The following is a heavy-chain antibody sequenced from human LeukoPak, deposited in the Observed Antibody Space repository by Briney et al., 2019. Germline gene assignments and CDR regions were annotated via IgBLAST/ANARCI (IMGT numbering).Heavy chain of an antibody. CDR1: GYTFTSYT. D-gene: IGHD2-21*02. J-gene: IGHJ4*02. CDR3: ARVLYCGADCCSFDY. CDR2: ISAYNGNT. Sequence: ASVKVSCKASGYTFTSYTITWVRQAPGQGLEWVGWISAYNGNTKYAQKLQGRVTMTTDTSTSTAHMELRNLISGDTAVYYCARVLYCGADCCSFDYWGQGTLVTASS. V-gene: IGHV1-18*01.